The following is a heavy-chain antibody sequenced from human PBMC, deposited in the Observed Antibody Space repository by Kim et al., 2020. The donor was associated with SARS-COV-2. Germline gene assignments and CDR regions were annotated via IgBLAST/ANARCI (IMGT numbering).Heavy chain of an antibody. CDR2: ISYDGSNK. CDR1: GFTFSSYG. Sequence: GGSLRLSCAASGFTFSSYGMHWVRQAPGKGLEWVAVISYDGSNKYYADSVKGRFTISRDNSKNTLYLQMNSLRAEDTAVYYCARDKPDRNWGLGWYYYYGMDGWGQGTTVTVSS. V-gene: IGHV3-33*05. J-gene: IGHJ6*02. D-gene: IGHD7-27*01. CDR3: ARDKPDRNWGLGWYYYYGMDG.